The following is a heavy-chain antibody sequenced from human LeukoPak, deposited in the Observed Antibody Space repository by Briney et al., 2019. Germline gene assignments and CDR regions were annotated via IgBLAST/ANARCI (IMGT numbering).Heavy chain of an antibody. V-gene: IGHV1-18*01. D-gene: IGHD6-19*01. CDR1: GYTFTSYG. J-gene: IGHJ6*02. CDR3: ARTDYSRGWSRLGTYYYYGMDV. CDR2: ISAYNGNT. Sequence: ASVKVSCKASGYTFTSYGISWVRQAPGQGLEWMGWISAYNGNTNYAQKLQGRVTMTTDTSTSTAYMELRSLRSDDTAVYYCARTDYSRGWSRLGTYYYYGMDVWGQGTTVTVSS.